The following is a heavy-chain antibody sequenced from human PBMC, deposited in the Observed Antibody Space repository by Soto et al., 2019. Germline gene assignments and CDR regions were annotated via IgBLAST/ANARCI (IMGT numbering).Heavy chain of an antibody. CDR2: IYYSGST. D-gene: IGHD3-10*01. Sequence: PSETLSLTCTVSGGSISSSSYYWGWIRQPPGKGLEWIGSIYYSGSTYYNPSLKSRVTISVDTSKNQFSQKLSSVTAADTAVYYCASQLGRGYYYYGMDVWGQGTTVTVSS. V-gene: IGHV4-39*01. J-gene: IGHJ6*02. CDR3: ASQLGRGYYYYGMDV. CDR1: GGSISSSSYY.